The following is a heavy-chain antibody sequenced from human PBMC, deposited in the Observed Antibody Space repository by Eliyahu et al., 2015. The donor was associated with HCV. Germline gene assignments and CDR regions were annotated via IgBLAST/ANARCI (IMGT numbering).Heavy chain of an antibody. CDR3: AKDRQGGLVDHDAFDI. V-gene: IGHV3-9*01. D-gene: IGHD3-16*01. Sequence: EVQLVESGGGLVQPGRSLRLSCAASGFTXDYYAXPXVRQAPGKGLEXVSGISWNSGSIGYADSVKGRFTISRDNAKNSLYLQMNSLRAEDTALYYCAKDRQGGLVDHDAFDIWGQGTMVTVSS. J-gene: IGHJ3*02. CDR1: GFTXDYYA. CDR2: ISWNSGSI.